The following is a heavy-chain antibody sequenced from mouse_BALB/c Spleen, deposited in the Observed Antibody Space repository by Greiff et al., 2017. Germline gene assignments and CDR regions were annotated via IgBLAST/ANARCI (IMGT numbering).Heavy chain of an antibody. J-gene: IGHJ2*01. CDR1: GFNIKDYY. D-gene: IGHD1-1*01. Sequence: VQLQQSGAELVRSGASVKLSCTASGFNIKDYYMHWVKQRPEQGLERIGWIDPENGDTEYAPKFQGKATMTADTSSNTAYLQLSSLTSEDTAVYYCNYYGSSYFDYWGQGTTLTVSS. V-gene: IGHV14-4*02. CDR3: NYYGSSYFDY. CDR2: IDPENGDT.